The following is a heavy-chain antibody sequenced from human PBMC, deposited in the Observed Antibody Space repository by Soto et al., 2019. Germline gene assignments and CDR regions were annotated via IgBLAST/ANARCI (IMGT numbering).Heavy chain of an antibody. CDR1: GYTFTGYL. CDR2: INPNSGYT. V-gene: IGHV1-2*02. CDR3: ARATRSGSPHFDH. D-gene: IGHD5-12*01. Sequence: ASVKVSCKTSGYTFTGYLIHWVRQAPGQGLEWMGCINPNSGYTVYAQEFQGRVTMTRETSTSTRYMELSSLRSEDTAVYYCARATRSGSPHFDHWGQGTRVTVSS. J-gene: IGHJ4*02.